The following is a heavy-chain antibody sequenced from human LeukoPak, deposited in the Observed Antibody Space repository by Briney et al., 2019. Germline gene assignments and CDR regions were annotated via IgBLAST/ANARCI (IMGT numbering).Heavy chain of an antibody. V-gene: IGHV5-51*01. CDR3: ARGDSGSYFPYYYYMEV. D-gene: IGHD1-26*01. CDR1: GYSFTSYW. CDR2: IYPGDSDT. J-gene: IGHJ6*03. Sequence: GESLKISCKGSGYSFTSYWIGWVRQMPGKGLEWMGIIYPGDSDTRYSPSFQGQVTISADKSISTAYLQWSSLKASDTAMYYCARGDSGSYFPYYYYMEVWGKGTTVTVSS.